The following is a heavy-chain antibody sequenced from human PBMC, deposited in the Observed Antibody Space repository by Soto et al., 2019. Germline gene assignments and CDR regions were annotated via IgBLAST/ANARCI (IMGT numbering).Heavy chain of an antibody. D-gene: IGHD6-19*01. Sequence: QVQLQESGPGLVKPSETLSLTCTVSGGSVNSNSYYWSWIRQPPGKGLEWIGHIYYSGSTKYNPYLKSRVTISADTSKNQVSLKLTSVTAADTAVYYCARVGGTVLDRAYYFDSWGQGTLVTVAS. J-gene: IGHJ4*02. CDR1: GGSVNSNSYY. V-gene: IGHV4-61*01. CDR2: IYYSGST. CDR3: ARVGGTVLDRAYYFDS.